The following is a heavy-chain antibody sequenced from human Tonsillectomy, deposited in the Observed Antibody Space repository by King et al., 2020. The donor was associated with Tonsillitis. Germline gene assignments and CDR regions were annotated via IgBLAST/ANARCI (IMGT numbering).Heavy chain of an antibody. V-gene: IGHV4-34*01. J-gene: IGHJ3*02. CDR1: GGSFSDYS. CDR2: MNHSGST. Sequence: VQLQQWGAGLLKPSETLSLTCAVYGGSFSDYSWSWIRQPPGKGLEWIGEMNHSGSTNYNPSLKSRATISVDTSKNQFSVKLSSVHAADTAVYYCARCLYDYIWGSYRHDAFDIWGQGTMITVSS. D-gene: IGHD3-16*02. CDR3: ARCLYDYIWGSYRHDAFDI.